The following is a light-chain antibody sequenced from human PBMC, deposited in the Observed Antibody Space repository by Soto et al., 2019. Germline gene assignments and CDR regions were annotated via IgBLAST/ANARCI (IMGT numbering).Light chain of an antibody. CDR3: CSYAGSRTYV. Sequence: QSGLTQTASVSGSPGQSITMSCTGSRSDVGGYNLVSWYQQHPGKAPKLLISDDNKRPSGVSDRFSGSKSGNTASLTISGLQAEDEGDYYCCSYAGSRTYVFGPGTKLTVL. CDR1: RSDVGGYNL. V-gene: IGLV2-23*01. CDR2: DDN. J-gene: IGLJ1*01.